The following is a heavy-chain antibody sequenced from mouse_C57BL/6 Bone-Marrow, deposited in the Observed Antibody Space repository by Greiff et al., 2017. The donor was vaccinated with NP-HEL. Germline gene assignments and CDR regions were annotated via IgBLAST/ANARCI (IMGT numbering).Heavy chain of an antibody. Sequence: VQGVESGPGLVAPSQSLSITCTVSGFSLTSYGVDWVRQPPGKGLEWLGVIWGGGSTNYNSALMSRLSISKDNSKSQVFLKMNSLQTDDTAMYYCAKYNYDGGSYWYFDVWGTGTTVTVSS. CDR3: AKYNYDGGSYWYFDV. CDR2: IWGGGST. V-gene: IGHV2-9*01. D-gene: IGHD2-12*01. CDR1: GFSLTSYG. J-gene: IGHJ1*03.